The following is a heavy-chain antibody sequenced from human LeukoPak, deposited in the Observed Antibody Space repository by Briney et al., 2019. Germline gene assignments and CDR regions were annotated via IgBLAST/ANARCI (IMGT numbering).Heavy chain of an antibody. CDR1: GYTFTGFH. CDR3: ATSGSYYRIDEIHY. V-gene: IGHV1-69*13. Sequence: GASVKVSCKASGYTFTGFHMHWVRQAPGQGLEWMGGIIPIFGTANYAQKFQGRVTITADESTSTVYMELSGLRSEDTAVYYCATSGSYYRIDEIHYWGQGTLVTVSS. D-gene: IGHD1-26*01. J-gene: IGHJ4*02. CDR2: IIPIFGTA.